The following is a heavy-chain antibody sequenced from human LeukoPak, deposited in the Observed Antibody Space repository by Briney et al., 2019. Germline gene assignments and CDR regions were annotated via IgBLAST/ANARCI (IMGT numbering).Heavy chain of an antibody. J-gene: IGHJ6*03. CDR2: ISYDGSNK. CDR3: AKDGGSYPYYYYYMDV. V-gene: IGHV3-30*18. CDR1: GFTFSSYG. D-gene: IGHD1-26*01. Sequence: PGGSLRLSCAASGFTFSSYGMHWVRQAPGKGLEWVAVISYDGSNKYYADSVKGRFTISRDNSKNTLYLQMNSLRAEDTAVYYCAKDGGSYPYYYYYMDVWGKGTTVTVSS.